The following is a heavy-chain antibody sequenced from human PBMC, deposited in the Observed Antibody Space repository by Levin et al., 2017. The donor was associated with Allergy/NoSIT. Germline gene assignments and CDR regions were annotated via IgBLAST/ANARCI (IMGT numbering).Heavy chain of an antibody. CDR3: ARRRYLDWLNLGGYYYYAMDV. D-gene: IGHD3-9*01. CDR1: GGSISSSNSY. J-gene: IGHJ6*02. CDR2: VYYSGTT. V-gene: IGHV4-39*01. Sequence: PSETLSLTCTVSGGSISSSNSYWGWIRQPPGKGLEWIGHVYYSGTTYYNPSLKSRVTISVDTSKNQFYLRLSSVTAADTAVYFCARRRYLDWLNLGGYYYYAMDVWGQGTTVTVSS.